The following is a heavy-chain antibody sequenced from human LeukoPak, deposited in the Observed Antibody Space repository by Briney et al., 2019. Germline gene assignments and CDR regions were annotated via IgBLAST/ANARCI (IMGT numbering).Heavy chain of an antibody. V-gene: IGHV4-4*07. D-gene: IGHD2-2*01. Sequence: SETLSLTCTVSGGSISSYYWSWIRQPAGKGLEWIGRIYTSGSTNYNPSLKSPVTMSVDTSKNQFSLKLSSVTAADTAVYYCARGFIVVVPKYYYYMDVWGKGTTVTVSS. CDR2: IYTSGST. CDR3: ARGFIVVVPKYYYYMDV. CDR1: GGSISSYY. J-gene: IGHJ6*03.